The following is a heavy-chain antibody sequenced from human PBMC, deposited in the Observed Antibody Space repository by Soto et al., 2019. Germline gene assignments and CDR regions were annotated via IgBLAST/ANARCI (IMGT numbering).Heavy chain of an antibody. CDR3: ARTYYYDSSGPIQDAFDI. CDR2: IIPIFGTA. Sequence: SVKVSCKASGGTFSSYAISWVRQAPGQGLEWMGGIIPIFGTANYAQKFQGRVTITADESTSTAHMELSSLRSEDTAVYYCARTYYYDSSGPIQDAFDIWGQGTMVTVSS. J-gene: IGHJ3*02. CDR1: GGTFSSYA. D-gene: IGHD3-22*01. V-gene: IGHV1-69*13.